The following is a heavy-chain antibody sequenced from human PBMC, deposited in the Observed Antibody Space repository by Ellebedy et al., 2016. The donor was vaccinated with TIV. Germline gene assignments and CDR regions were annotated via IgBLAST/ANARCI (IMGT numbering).Heavy chain of an antibody. CDR1: GFTFSSYW. Sequence: GESLKISXATSGFTFSSYWMHWVRQAPGKGLMWVSSIRFDGSSTSYADSVKGRFLISRDNSKNTLYLQMNSLRADDTAVYYCAKTFTAARVSAFDIWGHGTMVTVSS. CDR2: IRFDGSST. V-gene: IGHV3-74*01. J-gene: IGHJ3*02. D-gene: IGHD6-6*01. CDR3: AKTFTAARVSAFDI.